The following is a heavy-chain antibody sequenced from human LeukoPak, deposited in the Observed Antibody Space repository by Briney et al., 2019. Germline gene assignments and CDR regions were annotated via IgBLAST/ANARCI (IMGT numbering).Heavy chain of an antibody. CDR3: ARLGLNYYDSSGPNWFDP. D-gene: IGHD3-22*01. Sequence: GESLKISCKGSGYSFTSYWIGWVRQMPGKGLEWMGIIYPGDSDTRYSPSFQGQVTISADKSISTAYLQWSSLKASDTAMYYCARLGLNYYDSSGPNWFDPWGQGTLVTVSS. CDR1: GYSFTSYW. J-gene: IGHJ5*02. CDR2: IYPGDSDT. V-gene: IGHV5-51*01.